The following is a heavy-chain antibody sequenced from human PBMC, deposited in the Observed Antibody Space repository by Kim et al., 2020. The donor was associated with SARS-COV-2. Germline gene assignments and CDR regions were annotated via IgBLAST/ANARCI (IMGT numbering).Heavy chain of an antibody. D-gene: IGHD3-10*01. J-gene: IGHJ5*02. V-gene: IGHV4-34*01. Sequence: SETLSLTCAVYGGSFSGYYWSWIRQPPGKGLEWIGEINHSGSTNYNPSLKSRVTISVDTSKNQFSLKLSSVTAADTAVYYCARARGAVRGPRTHADNWFDPWGQGTLVTVSS. CDR3: ARARGAVRGPRTHADNWFDP. CDR2: INHSGST. CDR1: GGSFSGYY.